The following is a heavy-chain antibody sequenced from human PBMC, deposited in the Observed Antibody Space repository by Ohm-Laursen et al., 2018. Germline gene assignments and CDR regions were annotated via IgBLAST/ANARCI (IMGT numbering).Heavy chain of an antibody. CDR1: GGSISSYY. V-gene: IGHV4-59*01. CDR3: AREDYYDSSRYFDL. CDR2: IYFSGST. Sequence: SDTLSLTCTVSGGSISSYYWSWIRQPPGKGLEWIGYIYFSGSTNYNPSLKSRVTISVDTSKNQFSLKLSSVTAADTAMYYCAREDYYDSSRYFDLWGRGTLVTVSS. D-gene: IGHD3-22*01. J-gene: IGHJ2*01.